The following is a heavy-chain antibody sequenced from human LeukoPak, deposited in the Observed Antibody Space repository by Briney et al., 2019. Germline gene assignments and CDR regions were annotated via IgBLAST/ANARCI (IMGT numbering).Heavy chain of an antibody. Sequence: SETLSLTCIVSGGSGGSISRGSYYWGWIRQPPGKGLEWIGSIYYSGSTYYNPSLKSRVTISVDTSKNQFSLNLSSVTAADTAAYYCARQGSSTKFDYWGQGTLVTVSS. CDR3: ARQGSSTKFDY. CDR1: GGSGGSISRGSYY. D-gene: IGHD2-8*01. V-gene: IGHV4-39*01. J-gene: IGHJ4*02. CDR2: IYYSGST.